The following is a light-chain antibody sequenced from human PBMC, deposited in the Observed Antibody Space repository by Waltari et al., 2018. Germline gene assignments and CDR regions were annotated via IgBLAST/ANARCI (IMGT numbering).Light chain of an antibody. CDR3: XQYNSYLYT. CDR1: QSISSW. J-gene: IGKJ2*01. CDR2: KAS. Sequence: DIXXTQSPSTLSASVGDRVTITCRASQSISSWLAWYQQKPGKAPKLLIYKASSLESGVPSRFXGSGSGTEFTLTISSLXPDDFATYYCXQYNSYLYTFGQGTKLEIK. V-gene: IGKV1-5*03.